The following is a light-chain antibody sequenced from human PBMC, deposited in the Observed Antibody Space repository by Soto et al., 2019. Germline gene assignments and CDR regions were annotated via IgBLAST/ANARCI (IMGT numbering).Light chain of an antibody. J-gene: IGKJ1*01. CDR2: AAS. Sequence: DIQMTQSPSSLSASVGDRVTITCRASQSINSYLNWYQHKPGKAPKVLIYAASSLQSGVPSRFSGSGSGTDFTLTINSLQPEDFATYYCQQTYSTLWTFGQGTKVDIK. V-gene: IGKV1-39*01. CDR3: QQTYSTLWT. CDR1: QSINSY.